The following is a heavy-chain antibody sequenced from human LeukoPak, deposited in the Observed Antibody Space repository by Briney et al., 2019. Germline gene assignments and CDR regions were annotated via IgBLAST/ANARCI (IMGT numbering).Heavy chain of an antibody. J-gene: IGHJ4*02. V-gene: IGHV1-46*01. D-gene: IGHD3-10*01. CDR3: ARVGISWFGELSHFDY. Sequence: ASVKVSCKASGYTFTGYYMHWVRQAPGQGLEWMGIINPSGGSTSYAQKFQGRVTMTRDTSTSTVYMELSSLRSEDTAVYYCARVGISWFGELSHFDYWGQGTLVTVSS. CDR1: GYTFTGYY. CDR2: INPSGGST.